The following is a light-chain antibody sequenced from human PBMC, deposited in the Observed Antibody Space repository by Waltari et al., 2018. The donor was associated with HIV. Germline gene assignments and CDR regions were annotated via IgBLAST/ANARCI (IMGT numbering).Light chain of an antibody. CDR2: GNT. Sequence: QSVLTQPPSVSGAPGQRVTISCPGSSSNIGAGYDVHWYQQLPGTAPKLLIYGNTKRPSGVPDRFSGSKSGTSASLAITGLQAEDEADYYCQSLRVFGGGTKLTVL. V-gene: IGLV1-40*01. CDR1: SSNIGAGYD. J-gene: IGLJ2*01. CDR3: QSLRV.